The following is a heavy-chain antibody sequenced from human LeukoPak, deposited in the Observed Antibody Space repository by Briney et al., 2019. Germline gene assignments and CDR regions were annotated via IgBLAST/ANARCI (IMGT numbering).Heavy chain of an antibody. CDR1: GYTFTGYY. CDR2: INPNSGAT. CDR3: ARDTSRFHVLRYFDWLLYPLDY. J-gene: IGHJ4*02. Sequence: ASVKVSCKASGYTFTGYYMHWVRQAPGQGLEWMGWINPNSGATNYAQKFQGRVTMTRDTSISTAYMELSRLRSDDTAVYYCARDTSRFHVLRYFDWLLYPLDYWGQGTLVTVSS. D-gene: IGHD3-9*01. V-gene: IGHV1-2*02.